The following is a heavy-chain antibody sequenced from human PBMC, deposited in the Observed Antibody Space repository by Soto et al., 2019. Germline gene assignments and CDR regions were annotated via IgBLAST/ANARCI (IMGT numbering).Heavy chain of an antibody. V-gene: IGHV3-73*01. CDR1: GFTFSGSA. J-gene: IGHJ6*02. D-gene: IGHD1-26*01. CDR2: IRSKANSYAT. Sequence: PGGSLRLSCAASGFTFSGSAMHWVRQASGKGLEWVGRIRSKANSYATAYAASVKGRFTISRDDSKNTAYLQMNSLKTEDTAVYYCTRHESGSYGLNYYYGMDVWGQGTTVTVSS. CDR3: TRHESGSYGLNYYYGMDV.